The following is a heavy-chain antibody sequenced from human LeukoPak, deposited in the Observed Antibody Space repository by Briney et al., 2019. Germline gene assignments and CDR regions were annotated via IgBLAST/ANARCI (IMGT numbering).Heavy chain of an antibody. Sequence: GRSLTLSCAASGFTFSSYAMHWGRQAPHKGLEWGAVISNNGSKKYYTDSVNGRFTISRDNSKYTLYLQMNSLITEEPAVYYCTSLPAVEMATVGDYWGQGTLVTVSS. D-gene: IGHD5-24*01. CDR3: TSLPAVEMATVGDY. CDR2: ISNNGSKK. V-gene: IGHV3-30*04. CDR1: GFTFSSYA. J-gene: IGHJ4*02.